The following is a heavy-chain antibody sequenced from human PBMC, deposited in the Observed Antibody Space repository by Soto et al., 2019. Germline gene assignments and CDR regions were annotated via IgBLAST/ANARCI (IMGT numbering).Heavy chain of an antibody. J-gene: IGHJ6*02. CDR3: AKVGGIPVVVAAVYYYYGMDV. D-gene: IGHD2-15*01. CDR1: GFTFSSYG. V-gene: IGHV3-30*18. CDR2: ISYDGSNK. Sequence: QVQLVESGGGVVQPGRSLRLSCAASGFTFSSYGMHWVRQAPGKGLEWVAVISYDGSNKYYADSVKGRFTISRDNSKNTLYLQMNSLRAEDTAVYYCAKVGGIPVVVAAVYYYYGMDVWGQGTTVTVSS.